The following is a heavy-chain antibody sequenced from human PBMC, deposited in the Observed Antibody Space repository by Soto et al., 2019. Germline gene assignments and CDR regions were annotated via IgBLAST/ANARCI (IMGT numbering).Heavy chain of an antibody. Sequence: QVQLVQSGAEVKKPGSSVKVSCKASGGTFSSYAISWVRQAPGQGLEWMGGIIPIFGTANYAQKFQGRVTIPAKKPTSTAYMELSSLRSEDTAVYYCARSRDGYNYARHYWGQGTLVTVSS. J-gene: IGHJ4*02. V-gene: IGHV1-69*06. CDR2: IIPIFGTA. CDR1: GGTFSSYA. CDR3: ARSRDGYNYARHY. D-gene: IGHD5-12*01.